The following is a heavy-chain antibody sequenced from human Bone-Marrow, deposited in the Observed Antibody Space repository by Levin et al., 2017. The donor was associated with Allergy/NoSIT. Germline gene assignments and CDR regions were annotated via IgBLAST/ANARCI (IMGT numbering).Heavy chain of an antibody. Sequence: PGGSLRLSCAASGFTFRSHSMNWVRQAPGKGLEWVSYISTSGCSVHYAASVKGRFTISRDNARDSLYLQMNSLRVEDTAVYYCARAGELDYADWFFDFRGRGTLVTVSS. D-gene: IGHD1-26*01. J-gene: IGHJ2*01. CDR3: ARAGELDYADWFFDF. CDR1: GFTFRSHS. CDR2: ISTSGCSV. V-gene: IGHV3-48*04.